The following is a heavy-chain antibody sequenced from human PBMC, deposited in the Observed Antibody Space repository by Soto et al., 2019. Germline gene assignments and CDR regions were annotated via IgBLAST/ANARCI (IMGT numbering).Heavy chain of an antibody. CDR1: GYTFSNFW. CDR2: LYPGDHET. J-gene: IGHJ4*02. Sequence: PGESLKISCQSSGYTFSNFWIGWVRQLPGKGLEWMGILYPGDHETRYSPSFHGKVSISADRSINTAYLQWNSLEASDTAFYFCARSPRSSPYFDYWGQGALVTVSS. CDR3: ARSPRSSPYFDY. D-gene: IGHD6-13*01. V-gene: IGHV5-51*01.